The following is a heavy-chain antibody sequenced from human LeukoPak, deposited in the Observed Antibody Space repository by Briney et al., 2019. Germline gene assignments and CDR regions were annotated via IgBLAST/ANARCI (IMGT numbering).Heavy chain of an antibody. CDR2: NSSSGSTI. CDR1: GFTLSDYY. CDR3: ACLWFGESDY. J-gene: IGHJ4*02. Sequence: PGGSLRLSCAASGFTLSDYYVSWIRQAPGKGLEWVSYNSSSGSTIYYADSVKGRFTISRDNAKNSLYLQMNSLRAEDTAVYYCACLWFGESDYCGQGTLVTVSS. D-gene: IGHD3-10*01. V-gene: IGHV3-11*04.